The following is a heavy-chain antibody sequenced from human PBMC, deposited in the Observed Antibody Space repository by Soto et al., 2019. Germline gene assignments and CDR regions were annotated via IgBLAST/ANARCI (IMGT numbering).Heavy chain of an antibody. Sequence: PGGSLRLSCAVSGFTFSDYYMSWIRQAPGKGLEWLSYITSGGNVIYYADSVRGRFTISRDNAKNSLFLQMNSLRAEDTAVYYCVRIKYNYGYANDYWGQGTLVTVSS. CDR1: GFTFSDYY. J-gene: IGHJ4*02. CDR3: VRIKYNYGYANDY. V-gene: IGHV3-11*01. CDR2: ITSGGNVI. D-gene: IGHD5-18*01.